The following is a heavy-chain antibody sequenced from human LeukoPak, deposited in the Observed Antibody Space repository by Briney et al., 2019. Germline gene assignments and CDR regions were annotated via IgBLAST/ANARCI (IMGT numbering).Heavy chain of an antibody. CDR1: GFTFSSYW. CDR3: TRGIGPTMYSGSYYTDY. J-gene: IGHJ4*02. Sequence: PGGSLRLSCAASGFTFSSYWMSWVRQAPGKGLEWVGFIRSKAYGGTTEYAASVKGRFTISRDDSKSIAYLQMNSLKTEDTAVYYCTRGIGPTMYSGSYYTDYWGQGTLVTVSS. CDR2: IRSKAYGGTT. D-gene: IGHD1-26*01. V-gene: IGHV3-49*04.